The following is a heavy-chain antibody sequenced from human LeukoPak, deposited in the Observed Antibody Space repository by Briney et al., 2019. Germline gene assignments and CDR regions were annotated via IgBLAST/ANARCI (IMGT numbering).Heavy chain of an antibody. V-gene: IGHV4-39*01. J-gene: IGHJ5*02. CDR3: ARGLPTNYGGNTKSNWFDP. CDR2: IYYSGST. Sequence: KPSETLPLTCTVSGGSISSSSYYWGWIRQPPGKGLEWIGSIYYSGSTYYNPSLKSRVTISVDTSKDQFSLKLSSVTAADTAVYYCARGLPTNYGGNTKSNWFDPWGQGTLVTVSS. CDR1: GGSISSSSYY. D-gene: IGHD4-23*01.